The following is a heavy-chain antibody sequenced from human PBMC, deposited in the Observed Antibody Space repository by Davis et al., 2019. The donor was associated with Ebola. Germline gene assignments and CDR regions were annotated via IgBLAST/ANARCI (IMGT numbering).Heavy chain of an antibody. D-gene: IGHD3-22*01. CDR1: GFTFSYYW. Sequence: GESLKISCAASGFTFSYYWMHWVRQAPGKGLVWVSYTNSDGTTTTYADSVKGRFTISRDNAKNTLYLQMNSLRAEDTAVYYCARGDSRLFDYWGQGTLVTVSS. V-gene: IGHV3-74*01. CDR2: TNSDGTTT. J-gene: IGHJ4*02. CDR3: ARGDSRLFDY.